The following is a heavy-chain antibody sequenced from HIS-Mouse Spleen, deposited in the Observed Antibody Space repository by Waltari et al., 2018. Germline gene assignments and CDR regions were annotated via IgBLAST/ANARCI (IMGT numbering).Heavy chain of an antibody. Sequence: QLQLQESGPGLVKPSETLSLTCTVSGGSISSSSYYWGWIRQPPGKGVEWSGSVYYSGSTYYPPALKSGVTISVDTSKNQFSLKLSSVTAADTAVYYCAREIPYSSSWYDWYFDLWGRGTLVTVSS. J-gene: IGHJ2*01. CDR3: AREIPYSSSWYDWYFDL. D-gene: IGHD6-13*01. CDR2: VYYSGST. CDR1: GGSISSSSYY. V-gene: IGHV4-39*07.